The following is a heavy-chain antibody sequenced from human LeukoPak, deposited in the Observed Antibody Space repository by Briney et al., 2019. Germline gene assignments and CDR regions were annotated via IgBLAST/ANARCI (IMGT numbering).Heavy chain of an antibody. V-gene: IGHV1-18*01. D-gene: IGHD2-2*01. Sequence: ASVKLACNASGYTFSSYGICCVLQAPGQGLEWMGWISAYNGNTNYAQKLQGRVTMTTDTSTSTAYMELRSLRSDDTAVYYCARLGYCSSTSCYYYYYYMDVWGKGTTVTVSS. J-gene: IGHJ6*03. CDR2: ISAYNGNT. CDR1: GYTFSSYG. CDR3: ARLGYCSSTSCYYYYYYMDV.